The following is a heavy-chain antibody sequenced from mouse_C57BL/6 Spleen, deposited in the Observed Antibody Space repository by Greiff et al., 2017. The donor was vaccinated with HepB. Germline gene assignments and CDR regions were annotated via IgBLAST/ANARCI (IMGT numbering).Heavy chain of an antibody. D-gene: IGHD1-1*01. CDR1: GYTFTSYG. J-gene: IGHJ4*01. Sequence: QVQLQQSGAELARPGASVKLSCKASGYTFTSYGISWVKQRTGQGLEWIGEIYPRSGNTYYNEKFKGKATLTADKSSSTAYMELRSLTSEDSAVYFCAREGGTTVVAYYYAMDYWGQGTSVTVSS. CDR2: IYPRSGNT. V-gene: IGHV1-81*01. CDR3: AREGGTTVVAYYYAMDY.